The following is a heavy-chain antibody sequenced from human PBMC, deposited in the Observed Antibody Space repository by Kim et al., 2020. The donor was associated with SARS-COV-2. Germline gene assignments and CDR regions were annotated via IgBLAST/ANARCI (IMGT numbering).Heavy chain of an antibody. CDR3: ARGLDKGIAVAGTGWGYFDY. Sequence: SETLSLTCAVYGGSFSGYYWSWIRQPPGKGLEWIGEINHSGSTNYNPSLKSRVTISVDTSKNQFSLKLSSVTAADTAVYYCARGLDKGIAVAGTGWGYFDYWGQGTLVTVSS. V-gene: IGHV4-34*01. CDR2: INHSGST. D-gene: IGHD6-19*01. J-gene: IGHJ4*02. CDR1: GGSFSGYY.